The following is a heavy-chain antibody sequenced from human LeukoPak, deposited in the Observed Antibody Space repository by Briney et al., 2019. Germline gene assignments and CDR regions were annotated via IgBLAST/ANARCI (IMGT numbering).Heavy chain of an antibody. J-gene: IGHJ4*02. Sequence: PSETLSLTCTXXGGSVSTISHFWDWVRQPPGKGLEWIVSLSDTGTTYYNPSLESRVTMSVDTSKNQFSLKLSSVTAADTVVYCCAIGRGILGLYYFDYWGQGTLVTVSS. V-gene: IGHV4-39*01. CDR2: LSDTGTT. CDR3: AIGRGILGLYYFDY. D-gene: IGHD3-16*01. CDR1: GGSVSTISHF.